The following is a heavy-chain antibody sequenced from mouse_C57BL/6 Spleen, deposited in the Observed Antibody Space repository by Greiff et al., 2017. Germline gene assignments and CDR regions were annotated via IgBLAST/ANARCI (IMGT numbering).Heavy chain of an antibody. CDR3: AREDYYPGYFDY. CDR1: GFPFSDYY. V-gene: IGHV5-16*01. J-gene: IGHJ2*01. Sequence: EVQLVESEGGLVQPGSSMKLSCTASGFPFSDYYMAWVRQVPEKGLEWVANINYDGSSTYYLDSLKSRFIISRDNAKNILYLQMSSLKSEDTATYYCAREDYYPGYFDYWGQGTTLTVSS. D-gene: IGHD1-1*01. CDR2: INYDGSST.